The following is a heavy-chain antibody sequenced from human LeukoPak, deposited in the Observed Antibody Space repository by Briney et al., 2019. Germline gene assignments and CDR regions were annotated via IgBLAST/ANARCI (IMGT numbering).Heavy chain of an antibody. CDR2: IYYSGST. CDR3: ARLGRDYGGNLEAFDI. J-gene: IGHJ3*02. V-gene: IGHV4-59*01. Sequence: PSETLSLTCTVSGGSMSSYYWSWIRQPPGKGLEWIGYIYYSGSTNYNPSLKSRVTISVDTSKNQFSLTVISVTAADTAVYFCARLGRDYGGNLEAFDIWGQGTKVTVSS. D-gene: IGHD4-23*01. CDR1: GGSMSSYY.